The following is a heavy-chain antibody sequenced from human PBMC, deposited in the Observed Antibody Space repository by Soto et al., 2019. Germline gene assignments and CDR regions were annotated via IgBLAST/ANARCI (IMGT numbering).Heavy chain of an antibody. V-gene: IGHV3-23*01. CDR2: ISGSGGST. CDR1: GFTFSSYA. Sequence: GGSVRLSCAASGFTFSSYAMSWVRQAPGKGLEWVSAISGSGGSTYYADSVKGRFTISRDNSKNTLYLQMNSLRAEDTAVYYCAKEVLLGRYSYGCIDYWGQGTLVTVSS. J-gene: IGHJ4*02. D-gene: IGHD5-18*01. CDR3: AKEVLLGRYSYGCIDY.